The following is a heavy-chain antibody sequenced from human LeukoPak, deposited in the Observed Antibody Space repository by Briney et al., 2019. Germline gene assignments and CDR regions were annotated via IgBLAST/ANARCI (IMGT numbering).Heavy chain of an antibody. V-gene: IGHV3-7*03. J-gene: IGHJ4*02. D-gene: IGHD5-24*01. Sequence: PGGSPRLSCAASGFIFSSNWMSWVRLAPGKGLEWVANIKEDGTETYYVDSVKGRFTISRDNAKNSLYLQMNSLRAEDTAVYYCAKEGRSLQTYWGQGTLVTVSS. CDR3: AKEGRSLQTY. CDR2: IKEDGTET. CDR1: GFIFSSNW.